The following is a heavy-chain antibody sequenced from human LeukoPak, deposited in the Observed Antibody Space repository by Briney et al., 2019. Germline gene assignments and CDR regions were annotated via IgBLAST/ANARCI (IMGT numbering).Heavy chain of an antibody. D-gene: IGHD2-15*01. Sequence: GGSLRLSCAASGFTFSSYGMHWVRQAPGKGLEWVAFIRYDGSNKYYADSVKGRFTISRDNSKNTLYLQMNSLRAEDTAVYYCARSGGVVVAASAYWGQGTLVTVSS. CDR1: GFTFSSYG. CDR3: ARSGGVVVAASAY. CDR2: IRYDGSNK. J-gene: IGHJ4*02. V-gene: IGHV3-30*02.